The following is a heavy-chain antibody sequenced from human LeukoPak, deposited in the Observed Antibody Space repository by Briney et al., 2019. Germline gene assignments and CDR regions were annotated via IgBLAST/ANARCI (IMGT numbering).Heavy chain of an antibody. J-gene: IGHJ4*02. CDR2: ISSSGSTI. CDR3: TRDHDWCFDN. V-gene: IGHV3-11*04. Sequence: GGSLRLSCAASGFTFSDYYMSWIRQAPGKGLEWVSYISSSGSTIYYADSVKGRFTISRDNAKNSLDLQMNSLRVEDTAVYYCTRDHDWCFDNWGQGAQVTVSS. CDR1: GFTFSDYY. D-gene: IGHD3-9*01.